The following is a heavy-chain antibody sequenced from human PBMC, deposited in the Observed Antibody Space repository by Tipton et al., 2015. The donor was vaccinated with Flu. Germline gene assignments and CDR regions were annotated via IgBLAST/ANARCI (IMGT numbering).Heavy chain of an antibody. V-gene: IGHV3-15*01. Sequence: GSLRLSCAASGFTFSHAWMGWVRQAPGKGLEWVGRIKSKFDGGATDYAEPVKGRFTISRDDSENTLYLQMNNLRVDDTAVYYCAGDYYDNGGADAFHKWGQGTRVTVS. CDR2: IKSKFDGGAT. D-gene: IGHD3-22*01. J-gene: IGHJ3*02. CDR3: AGDYYDNGGADAFHK. CDR1: GFTFSHAW.